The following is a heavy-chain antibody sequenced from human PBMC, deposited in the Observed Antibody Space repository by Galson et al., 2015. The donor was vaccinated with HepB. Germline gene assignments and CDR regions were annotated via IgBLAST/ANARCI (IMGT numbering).Heavy chain of an antibody. D-gene: IGHD3-22*01. J-gene: IGHJ4*02. CDR1: GFNFGVQS. CDR3: ARGHSSSWTFLDF. V-gene: IGHV3-21*01. CDR2: ISRSFSFI. Sequence: SLRLSCAASGFNFGVQSMNWVRQAPGRGLEWVPCISRSFSFIYYADSVKGRFTISRDNGKNLLYLQMNSLRVDDTAVYYCARGHSSSWTFLDFWGQGALVTVAS.